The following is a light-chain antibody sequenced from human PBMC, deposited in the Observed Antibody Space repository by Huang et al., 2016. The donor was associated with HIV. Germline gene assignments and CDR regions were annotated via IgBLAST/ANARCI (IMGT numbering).Light chain of an antibody. V-gene: IGKV3-15*01. CDR2: GAS. J-gene: IGKJ3*01. CDR1: QSVTGN. Sequence: EIVMTQSPATLSVSPGERATLSCRASQSVTGNLAWYQHKPGQPPRRLSYGASTRAAGAAARFNASGSGTEFTLTINSLQSEDFAVYYCQQYNKWPRTFGPGTKVDVK. CDR3: QQYNKWPRT.